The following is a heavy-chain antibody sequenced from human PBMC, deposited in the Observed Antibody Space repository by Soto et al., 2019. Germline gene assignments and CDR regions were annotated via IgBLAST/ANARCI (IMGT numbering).Heavy chain of an antibody. CDR2: IIPIFDPP. V-gene: IGHV1-69*01. D-gene: IGHD6-19*01. J-gene: IGHJ3*02. CDR1: GGTFRSYA. Sequence: QVQLVQSGAEVKKPGSSVTVSCKASGGTFRSYAVNWVRQAPGEGLEWMGGIIPIFDPPKYAQKFQGRVMITADESTRTAYMELSNLRSEDTAVYYCARSGGSGWSDGFDIWGQGTMVTVSS. CDR3: ARSGGSGWSDGFDI.